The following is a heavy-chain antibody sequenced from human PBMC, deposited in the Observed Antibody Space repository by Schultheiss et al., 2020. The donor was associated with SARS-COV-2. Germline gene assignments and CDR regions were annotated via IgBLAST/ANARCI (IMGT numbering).Heavy chain of an antibody. D-gene: IGHD2-2*01. CDR1: GGSISSYY. J-gene: IGHJ5*02. V-gene: IGHV4-59*01. CDR2: IYYSGST. Sequence: TLSLTCTVSGGSISSYYWSWIRQPPGKGLEWIGYIYYSGSTNYNPSLKSRVTISVDTSKNQFSLKLSSVTAADTAVYYCALRYCSSTSCYSNHNWFDPWGQGTLVTVSS. CDR3: ALRYCSSTSCYSNHNWFDP.